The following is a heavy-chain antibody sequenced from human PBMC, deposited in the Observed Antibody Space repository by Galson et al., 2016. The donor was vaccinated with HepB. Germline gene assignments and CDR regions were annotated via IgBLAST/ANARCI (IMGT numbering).Heavy chain of an antibody. CDR2: INHSGST. D-gene: IGHD3-9*01. J-gene: IGHJ6*04. V-gene: IGHV4-34*01. Sequence: ETLSLTCAVSGGFFIGHYWSWVRQPPGKGREWIGEINHSGSTNYNPSLRSRVTISVDTSKNPLSLKLSSVTAADTAVHYCACGPDIYYDVSTGHVHNAHYDALDVWGKATTVAVAS. CDR1: GGFFIGHY. CDR3: ACGPDIYYDVSTGHVHNAHYDALDV.